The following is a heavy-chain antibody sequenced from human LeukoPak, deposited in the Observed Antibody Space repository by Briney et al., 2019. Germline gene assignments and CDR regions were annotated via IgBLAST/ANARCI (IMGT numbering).Heavy chain of an antibody. CDR1: GFTFSSYA. Sequence: GGSLRLSCAASGFTFSSYAMSWVRQAPGKGLEWVSAISGSGGSTYYADSVKGRFTISRDNSKNTLYLQMNSLRAEDTAVYYCAEPDTMIVVVSYFDYWGQGTLVTVSS. CDR2: ISGSGGST. D-gene: IGHD3-22*01. V-gene: IGHV3-23*01. J-gene: IGHJ4*02. CDR3: AEPDTMIVVVSYFDY.